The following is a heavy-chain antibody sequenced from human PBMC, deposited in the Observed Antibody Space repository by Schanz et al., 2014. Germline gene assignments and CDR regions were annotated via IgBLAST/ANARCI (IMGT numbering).Heavy chain of an antibody. CDR3: ARDGSAVEITPVDI. CDR2: TTPDGSDK. J-gene: IGHJ3*02. CDR1: GFHLSSYW. Sequence: EVQLVESGGGLVQPGGSLRLSCEGFGFHLSSYWMSWVRQTPGKGLEWVAITTPDGSDKWYVDSVKGRFTISRDNAKDSLHLQMNSLRAEDTAVYYCARDGSAVEITPVDIWGQGTMVTVSS. V-gene: IGHV3-7*01. D-gene: IGHD2-21*01.